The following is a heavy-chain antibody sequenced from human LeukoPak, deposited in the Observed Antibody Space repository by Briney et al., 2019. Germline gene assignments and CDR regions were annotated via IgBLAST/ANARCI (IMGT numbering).Heavy chain of an antibody. J-gene: IGHJ4*02. D-gene: IGHD3-22*01. Sequence: GGSLRLSCAASGFTFSDYYMSWLRQAPGKGLEWVSYISSSGSTIYYAESVKGRFTISRDNAKNSLYLQMNSLRAEDTAVYYCARSADSSGYAKFDYWGQGTLVTVSS. V-gene: IGHV3-11*04. CDR3: ARSADSSGYAKFDY. CDR1: GFTFSDYY. CDR2: ISSSGSTI.